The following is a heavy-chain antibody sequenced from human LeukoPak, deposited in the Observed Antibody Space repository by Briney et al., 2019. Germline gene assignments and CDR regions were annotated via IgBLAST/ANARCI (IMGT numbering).Heavy chain of an antibody. V-gene: IGHV3-53*01. D-gene: IGHD3-10*01. J-gene: IGHJ4*02. CDR3: ARGLGSGSSPFDY. Sequence: GGSLRLSYAASGFSVSSNYLTWVRQAPGKGLEWVSVIYSGGSTHYADSVKGRFTISRDNSKNTLYLQMNSLRAEDTAVYYCARGLGSGSSPFDYWGQGTLVTVSS. CDR1: GFSVSSNY. CDR2: IYSGGST.